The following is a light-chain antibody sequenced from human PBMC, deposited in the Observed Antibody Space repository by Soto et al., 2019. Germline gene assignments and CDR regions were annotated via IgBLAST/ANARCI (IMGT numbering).Light chain of an antibody. J-gene: IGKJ4*01. CDR1: QSVSTY. Sequence: EIVLTQSPATLSLSPGERATLSCRASQSVSTYLAWYQQKPGQAPRLLIYDASNRATGIPARFSGSGSGTDFTLTISSLEPEDFAVYYCQQRRNWLTFGGGTKVDSK. V-gene: IGKV3-11*01. CDR2: DAS. CDR3: QQRRNWLT.